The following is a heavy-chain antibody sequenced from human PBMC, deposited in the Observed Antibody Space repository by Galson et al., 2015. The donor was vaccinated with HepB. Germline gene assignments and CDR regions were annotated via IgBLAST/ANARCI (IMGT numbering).Heavy chain of an antibody. CDR3: AGDRNRYSYGYYFDY. Sequence: SLRLSCAASGFTFSSYAMHWVRQAPGKGLEWVAVISYDGSNKYYADSVKGRFTISRDNSKNTLYLQMNSLRAEDTAVYYCAGDRNRYSYGYYFDYWGQGTLVTVSS. CDR2: ISYDGSNK. V-gene: IGHV3-30*04. J-gene: IGHJ4*02. CDR1: GFTFSSYA. D-gene: IGHD5-18*01.